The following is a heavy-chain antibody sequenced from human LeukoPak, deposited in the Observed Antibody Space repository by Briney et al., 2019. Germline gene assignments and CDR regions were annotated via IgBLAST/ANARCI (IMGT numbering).Heavy chain of an antibody. CDR3: AKLALATANFKASYFDY. CDR1: GFTFSSYA. CDR2: ISASGAST. D-gene: IGHD6-25*01. V-gene: IGHV3-23*01. J-gene: IGHJ4*02. Sequence: PGGSLRLSCAASGFTFSSYAMSWFRQAPGKGLEWVSTISASGASTYFADSVEGRFTVSRDNSKNTLYLQMDSLRAEDTAVYYCAKLALATANFKASYFDYWGQGALVTVSS.